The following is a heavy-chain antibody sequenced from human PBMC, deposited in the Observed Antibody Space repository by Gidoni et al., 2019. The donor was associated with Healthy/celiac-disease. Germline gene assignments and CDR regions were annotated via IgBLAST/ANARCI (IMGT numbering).Heavy chain of an antibody. CDR3: AKAQYSSGWYEESLPRSYFDY. CDR1: GFTFDDSA. Sequence: EVQLVESGGGLVQPGRSLRLYCAASGFTFDDSAMHCVRQAPGKGLEWVSGISWNSGSIGYADSVKGRFTISRDNAKNSLYLQMNSLRAEDTALYYCAKAQYSSGWYEESLPRSYFDYWGQGTLVTVSS. D-gene: IGHD6-19*01. CDR2: ISWNSGSI. J-gene: IGHJ4*02. V-gene: IGHV3-9*01.